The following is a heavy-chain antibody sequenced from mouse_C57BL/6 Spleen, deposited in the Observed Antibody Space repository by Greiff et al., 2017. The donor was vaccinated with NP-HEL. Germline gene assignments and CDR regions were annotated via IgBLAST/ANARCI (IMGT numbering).Heavy chain of an antibody. D-gene: IGHD1-1*01. V-gene: IGHV1-18*01. CDR3: ARSITTVVGWYFDV. Sequence: EVQLVESGPELVKPGASVKIPCKASGYTFTDYNMDWVKQSHGKSLEWIGDINPNNGGTIYNQKFKGKATLTVDKSSSTAYMELRSLTSEDTAVYYCARSITTVVGWYFDVWGTGTTVTVSS. CDR2: INPNNGGT. J-gene: IGHJ1*03. CDR1: GYTFTDYN.